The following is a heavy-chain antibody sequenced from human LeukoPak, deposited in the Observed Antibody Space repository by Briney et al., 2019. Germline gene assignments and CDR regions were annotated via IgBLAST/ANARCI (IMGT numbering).Heavy chain of an antibody. CDR1: GGSFSGYY. CDR2: INHSGST. Sequence: SETLSLTCAVYGGSFSGYYWSWIRQPPGKGLEWIGEINHSGSTNYNPSLKSRVTISVDTSKNQFSLKLSSVTAADTAVYYCARRGYSYAQPIDYWGQGTLVTVSS. D-gene: IGHD5-18*01. CDR3: ARRGYSYAQPIDY. V-gene: IGHV4-34*01. J-gene: IGHJ4*02.